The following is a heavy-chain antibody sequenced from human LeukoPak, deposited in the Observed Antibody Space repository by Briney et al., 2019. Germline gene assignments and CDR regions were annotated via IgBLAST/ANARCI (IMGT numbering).Heavy chain of an antibody. J-gene: IGHJ6*02. D-gene: IGHD4-17*01. V-gene: IGHV3-30*03. Sequence: PGGSLRLSCAASGFTFSSYGMHWVRQAPGKGLEWVAVISYDGSNKYYADSVKGRFTISRDNSKNTVYLQMNSLRAEDTAVYYCARKGVNTVTTSLNYYYYGMDVWGQGTTVTVSS. CDR3: ARKGVNTVTTSLNYYYYGMDV. CDR1: GFTFSSYG. CDR2: ISYDGSNK.